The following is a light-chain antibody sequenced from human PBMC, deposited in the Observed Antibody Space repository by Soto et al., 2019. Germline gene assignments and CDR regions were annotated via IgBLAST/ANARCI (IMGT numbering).Light chain of an antibody. J-gene: IGLJ2*01. CDR3: SSYAGSNNFV. CDR2: EVS. V-gene: IGLV2-8*01. Sequence: QSALTQPPSASGSPGQSVTISCTGTSSDVGGYNYVSWYQQHPGKAPKLMIYEVSKRPSGVPGRFSGSKSGNTASLTVSGLQAEDEADYYCSSYAGSNNFVFGGGTKLTVL. CDR1: SSDVGGYNY.